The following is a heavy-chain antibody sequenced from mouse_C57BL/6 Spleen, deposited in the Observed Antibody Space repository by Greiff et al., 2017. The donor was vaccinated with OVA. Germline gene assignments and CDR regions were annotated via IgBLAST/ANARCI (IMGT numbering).Heavy chain of an antibody. CDR3: ASSGDWGVGFAY. J-gene: IGHJ3*01. V-gene: IGHV1-64*01. CDR2: LHPNSGST. Sequence: QVQLQQPGAELVKPGASVKLSCKASGYTFTSYWMLWVKQRPGQGLEWIGMLHPNSGSTYYNEKFKSKATLTVDNSSSTAYIQLSGLTSEDSAVYYGASSGDWGVGFAYWGEGTLVTVSA. D-gene: IGHD4-1*01. CDR1: GYTFTSYW.